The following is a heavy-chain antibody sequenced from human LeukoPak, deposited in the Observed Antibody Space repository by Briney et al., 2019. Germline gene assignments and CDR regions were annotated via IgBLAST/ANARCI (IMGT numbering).Heavy chain of an antibody. D-gene: IGHD5-24*01. J-gene: IGHJ4*02. Sequence: ASVKVSCKASGYTFTSYYMLWVRQAPGQRLEWMGWINAGNGNTKYSQKFLGRVTITRDTSASTAYMELSSLTSEDTAVYYCARGRWSATTATYYLDFWGQGTLVTVSS. V-gene: IGHV1-3*01. CDR2: INAGNGNT. CDR1: GYTFTSYY. CDR3: ARGRWSATTATYYLDF.